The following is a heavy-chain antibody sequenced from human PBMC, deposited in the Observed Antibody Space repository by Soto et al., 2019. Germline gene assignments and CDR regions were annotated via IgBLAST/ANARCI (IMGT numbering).Heavy chain of an antibody. V-gene: IGHV3-20*01. D-gene: IGHD4-17*01. CDR1: GFTFDDYG. CDR2: INWNGGST. J-gene: IGHJ3*02. CDR3: ARELPDYGDYGFGAFDI. Sequence: EVPLVESGGGVVRPGGSLRLSCAASGFTFDDYGMSWVRQAPGKGLAWVSGINWNGGSTGYADSVKGRFTISRDNAKNSLYLQMNSLGAEDTALYHWARELPDYGDYGFGAFDICVQGTMVTVSS.